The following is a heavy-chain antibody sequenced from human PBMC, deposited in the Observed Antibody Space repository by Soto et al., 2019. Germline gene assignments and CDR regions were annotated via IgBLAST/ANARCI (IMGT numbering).Heavy chain of an antibody. CDR1: GASISGNC. Sequence: SAETLSLTCTVSGASISGNCSTWIRQPPGKGLEWIGYIHSSGSANYNPSLRGRVTISQDTSKNQFSLELISLTAADTTVYFWGSANGCCNRQVVYWGQGTQVTVSS. J-gene: IGHJ4*02. CDR3: GSANGCCNRQVVY. V-gene: IGHV4-59*01. CDR2: IHSSGSA. D-gene: IGHD2-15*01.